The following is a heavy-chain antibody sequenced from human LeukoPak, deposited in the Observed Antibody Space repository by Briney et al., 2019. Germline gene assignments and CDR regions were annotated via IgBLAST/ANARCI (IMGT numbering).Heavy chain of an antibody. CDR2: IWYDGSNK. CDR3: AKDYGGGYSYGSWDYFDY. D-gene: IGHD5-18*01. V-gene: IGHV3-30*02. Sequence: GGSLRLSCAASGFTFSSYGMHWVRQAPGKGLEWVAVIWYDGSNKYYADSVKGRFTISRDNSKNTLYLQMNSLRAEDTAVYHCAKDYGGGYSYGSWDYFDYWGQGTLVTVSS. J-gene: IGHJ4*02. CDR1: GFTFSSYG.